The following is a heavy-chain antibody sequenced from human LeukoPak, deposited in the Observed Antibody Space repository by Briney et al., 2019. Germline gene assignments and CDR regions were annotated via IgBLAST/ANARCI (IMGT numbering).Heavy chain of an antibody. J-gene: IGHJ6*02. D-gene: IGHD2/OR15-2a*01. Sequence: ASVKVSCKASGYTFTSYDINWVRQATGQGREWMGWMNPNSGNTGYAQKFQGRVTMTRNTSISTAYMELSSLRSEDTAVYYCARAPFDAPSRDCGMDVWGQGTTVTVSS. CDR3: ARAPFDAPSRDCGMDV. CDR2: MNPNSGNT. V-gene: IGHV1-8*01. CDR1: GYTFTSYD.